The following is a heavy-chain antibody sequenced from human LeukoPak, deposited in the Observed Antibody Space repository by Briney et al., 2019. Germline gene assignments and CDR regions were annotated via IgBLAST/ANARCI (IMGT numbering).Heavy chain of an antibody. CDR1: GGSISSYY. V-gene: IGHV3-53*01. J-gene: IGHJ4*02. D-gene: IGHD6-19*01. CDR2: IYSGGST. CDR3: ARVRRPGYSSGWYFSGADY. Sequence: PSETLSLTCTVSGGSISSYYWSWVRQAPGKGLEWVSVIYSGGSTYYADSVKGRFTISRDNAKNSLYLQMNSLRAEDTAVYYCARVRRPGYSSGWYFSGADYWGQGTLVTVSS.